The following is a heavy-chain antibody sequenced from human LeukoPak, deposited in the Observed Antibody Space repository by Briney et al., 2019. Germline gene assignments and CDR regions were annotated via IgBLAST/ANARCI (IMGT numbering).Heavy chain of an antibody. Sequence: SETLSLTCTVSGGSISSYYWSWIRQPPGKGLEWIGYIYYSGSTNYNPSLKSRVTISVDTSKNQFSLKLSSVTAADTAVYYCARRGYSGYDWAPNDAFDIWGQGTMVTVSS. CDR1: GGSISSYY. CDR2: IYYSGST. J-gene: IGHJ3*02. D-gene: IGHD5-12*01. CDR3: ARRGYSGYDWAPNDAFDI. V-gene: IGHV4-59*08.